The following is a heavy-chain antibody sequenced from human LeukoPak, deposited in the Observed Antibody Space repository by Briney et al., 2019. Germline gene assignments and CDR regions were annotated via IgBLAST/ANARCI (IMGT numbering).Heavy chain of an antibody. V-gene: IGHV4-34*01. CDR3: ARVLPRSSGWYGDYYYYMDV. D-gene: IGHD6-19*01. CDR1: GGSFSGYY. J-gene: IGHJ6*03. Sequence: PSETLSLTCAVYGGSFSGYYWNWIRQPPGKGLEWIGEINHSGSTNYNPSLKSRVTISVDTSKNQFSLKLSSVTAADTAVYYCARVLPRSSGWYGDYYYYMDVWGKGTTVTVSS. CDR2: INHSGST.